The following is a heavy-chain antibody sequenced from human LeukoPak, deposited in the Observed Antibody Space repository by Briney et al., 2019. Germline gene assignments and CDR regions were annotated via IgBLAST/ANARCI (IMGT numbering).Heavy chain of an antibody. CDR3: ARGRLGDA. V-gene: IGHV3-7*01. J-gene: IGHJ4*02. Sequence: GGSLRLSCAASGFTFRTYWMSWVRQAPGKGLEWVANIKEDGSEKYYVDSVKGRFTISRDNAKNSLYLQMNSLSAEDTAVYYWARGRLGDAWGQGTLGTHSS. CDR2: IKEDGSEK. CDR1: GFTFRTYW. D-gene: IGHD2-21*02.